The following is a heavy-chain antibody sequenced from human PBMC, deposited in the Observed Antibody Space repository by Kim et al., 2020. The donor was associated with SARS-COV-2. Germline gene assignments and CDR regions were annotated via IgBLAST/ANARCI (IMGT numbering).Heavy chain of an antibody. D-gene: IGHD2-15*01. Sequence: GGSLRLSCVASGFTFDNYAIHWVRQAPGKGLEWVSCVSCEEVPICYADSVKGRFTISRDNAKNSLYLQMNSLRHEDTALYYCAKVGCKDYEYYSLYGWG. CDR2: VSCEEVPI. J-gene: IGHJ6*03. CDR3: AKVGCKDYEYYSLYG. CDR1: GFTFDNYA. V-gene: IGHV3-9*01.